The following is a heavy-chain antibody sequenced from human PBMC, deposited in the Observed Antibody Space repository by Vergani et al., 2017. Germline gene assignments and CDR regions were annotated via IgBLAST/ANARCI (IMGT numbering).Heavy chain of an antibody. CDR2: IYYIGST. D-gene: IGHD2-15*01. CDR3: ARTVAATPKVNYYYGMDV. Sequence: QVQLQESGPGLVKPSETLSLTCTVSGGSISSYYWSWIRQPQGQGLEWIGYIYYIGSTNYNPSLKSRVTISVDTSKNQFSLKLSSVTAADTAVYYCARTVAATPKVNYYYGMDVWGQGTTVTVSS. V-gene: IGHV4-59*01. J-gene: IGHJ6*02. CDR1: GGSISSYY.